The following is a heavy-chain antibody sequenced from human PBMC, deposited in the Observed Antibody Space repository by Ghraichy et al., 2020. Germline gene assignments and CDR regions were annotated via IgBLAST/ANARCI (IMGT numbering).Heavy chain of an antibody. D-gene: IGHD2-8*01. V-gene: IGHV5-51*01. Sequence: GESLNISCKSSGYDFTSHWIGWVRQMPGKGLEWMGIIYPRDSDARYSPSFQGQVTISADKSTSTAYLQRSSLKASDTAIYYCARPNGGPFDYWGQGTLVTVSS. J-gene: IGHJ4*02. CDR1: GYDFTSHW. CDR3: ARPNGGPFDY. CDR2: IYPRDSDA.